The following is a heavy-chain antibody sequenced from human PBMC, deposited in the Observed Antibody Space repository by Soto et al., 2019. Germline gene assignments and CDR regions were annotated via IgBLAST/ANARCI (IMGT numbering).Heavy chain of an antibody. Sequence: LRLSCAASGFTFSSYAMHWVRQAPGKGLEWVAVISYDGSNKYYADSVKGRFTISRDNSKNTLYLQMNSLRAEDTAVYYCARDTYLRYYYGMDVWGQGTTVTVSS. V-gene: IGHV3-30-3*01. CDR3: ARDTYLRYYYGMDV. D-gene: IGHD2-8*01. CDR1: GFTFSSYA. CDR2: ISYDGSNK. J-gene: IGHJ6*02.